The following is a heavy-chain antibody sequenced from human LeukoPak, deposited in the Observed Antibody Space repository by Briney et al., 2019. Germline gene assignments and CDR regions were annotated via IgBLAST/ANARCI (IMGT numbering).Heavy chain of an antibody. CDR3: ARFSFGEHSYYYYMDV. Sequence: PGGSLRLSCAASGFTFSSYSMNWVRQAPGKGLEWVSSISSSSSYIYYADSVKGRFTISRDNAKNSLYLQMNSLRAEDTAVYYCARFSFGEHSYYYYMDVWGKGTTVTVSS. V-gene: IGHV3-21*01. D-gene: IGHD3-10*01. CDR1: GFTFSSYS. CDR2: ISSSSSYI. J-gene: IGHJ6*03.